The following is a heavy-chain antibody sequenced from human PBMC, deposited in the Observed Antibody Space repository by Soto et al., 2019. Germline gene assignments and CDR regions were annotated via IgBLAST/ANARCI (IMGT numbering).Heavy chain of an antibody. CDR3: ARGEYDFVWGSYRGAVAGTAGNAFDI. D-gene: IGHD3-16*02. CDR2: IYDSGTT. CDR1: GASISSGDYY. V-gene: IGHV4-30-4*01. Sequence: QVQLQESGPGLVKPSQTLSLTCTVSGASISSGDYYWSWIRQPPGKGLEWIGYIYDSGTTYYNPSLKSPVTISVDTSKNQFSMKLSSVTAADTAVYFCARGEYDFVWGSYRGAVAGTAGNAFDIWGQGTMVTVSS. J-gene: IGHJ3*02.